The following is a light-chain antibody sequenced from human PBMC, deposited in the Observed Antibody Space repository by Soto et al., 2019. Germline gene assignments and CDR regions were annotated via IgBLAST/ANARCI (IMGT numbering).Light chain of an antibody. CDR3: QHYYSAPIT. J-gene: IGKJ5*01. CDR1: RSLLSSADKQNY. CDR2: GAS. V-gene: IGKV4-1*01. Sequence: DIVMTQSPDSLSVSLGERATINCKSSRSLLSSADKQNYLAWYQQKAGQAPKLLIYGASTRESGVPDRFSGSGSGTDFTLTISSLQAEDVAVYYCQHYYSAPITFGQGTRLEI.